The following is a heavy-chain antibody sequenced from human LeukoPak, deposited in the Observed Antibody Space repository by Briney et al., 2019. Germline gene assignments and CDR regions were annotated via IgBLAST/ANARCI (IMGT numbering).Heavy chain of an antibody. CDR1: GFTFSSYE. D-gene: IGHD3-22*01. CDR3: AREYYYDSSGFGY. J-gene: IGHJ4*02. CDR2: ISSSGSTI. V-gene: IGHV3-48*03. Sequence: PGGSLRLSCAASGFTFSSYEMNWVRQAPGKGLEWVSYISSSGSTIYYADSVKGRFTISRDNAKNSLYLQMNSLRAEDTAVYYCAREYYYDSSGFGYWGQGTLVTVSS.